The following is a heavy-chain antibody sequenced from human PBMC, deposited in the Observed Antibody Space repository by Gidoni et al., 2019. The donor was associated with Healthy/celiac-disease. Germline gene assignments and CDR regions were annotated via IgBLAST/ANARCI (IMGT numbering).Heavy chain of an antibody. D-gene: IGHD3-10*01. J-gene: IGHJ4*02. Sequence: QVQLQQWGAGLLKPSETLSLTCAVYGGSFSGYYWSWIRQPPGKGLEWIGEINHSGSTNYNPSLKSRVTISVDTSKNQFSLKLSSVTAADTAVYYCARGRVSVGYMVRGVIFDYWGQGTLVTVSS. CDR1: GGSFSGYY. CDR2: INHSGST. V-gene: IGHV4-34*01. CDR3: ARGRVSVGYMVRGVIFDY.